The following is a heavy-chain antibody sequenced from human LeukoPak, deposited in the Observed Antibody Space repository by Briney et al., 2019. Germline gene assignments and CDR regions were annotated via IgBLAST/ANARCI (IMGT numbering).Heavy chain of an antibody. CDR3: AVLAADGPKDY. CDR1: GYTFTGYY. Sequence: ASVKVSCKASGYTFTGYYMHWVRQAPRLGLEWMGWINPNSGGTNYAQKFQGRVTMTRDTSISTAYMELSRLRSDDTAVYYCAVLAADGPKDYWGQGTLVTVSS. J-gene: IGHJ4*02. D-gene: IGHD6-13*01. V-gene: IGHV1-2*02. CDR2: INPNSGGT.